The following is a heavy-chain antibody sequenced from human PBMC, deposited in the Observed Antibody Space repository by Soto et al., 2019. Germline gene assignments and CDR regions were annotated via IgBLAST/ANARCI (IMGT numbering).Heavy chain of an antibody. Sequence: QVQLVESGGGVVQPGRSLRLSCAASGFTFSSYAMHWVRQAPGKGLEWVAVISYDGSNKYYADSVKGRFTISRDNSKNTLYLQMNSLRAEDTAVYYCARDRTDILTVGGYFDLWGRGTLVTVSS. CDR1: GFTFSSYA. CDR3: ARDRTDILTVGGYFDL. J-gene: IGHJ2*01. V-gene: IGHV3-30-3*01. CDR2: ISYDGSNK. D-gene: IGHD3-9*01.